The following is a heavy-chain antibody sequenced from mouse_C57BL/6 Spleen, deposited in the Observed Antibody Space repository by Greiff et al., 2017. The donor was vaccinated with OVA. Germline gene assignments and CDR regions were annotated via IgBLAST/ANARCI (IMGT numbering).Heavy chain of an antibody. CDR1: GYTFTSYW. Sequence: QVQLQQSGAELVRPGSSVKLSCKASGYTFTSYWMHWVKQRPIQGLEWIGNIDPSDSEPHYNQKFKDKATLTVDKSSSTAYLQLSSLTSEDSAVYYCARFLMNYYAMDYWGQGTSVTVSS. V-gene: IGHV1-52*01. CDR3: ARFLMNYYAMDY. CDR2: IDPSDSEP. J-gene: IGHJ4*01. D-gene: IGHD2-3*01.